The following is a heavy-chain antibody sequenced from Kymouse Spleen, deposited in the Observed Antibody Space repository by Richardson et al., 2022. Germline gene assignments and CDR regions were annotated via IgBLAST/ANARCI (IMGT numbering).Heavy chain of an antibody. V-gene: IGHV3-48*02. D-gene: IGHD6-6*01. CDR3: ARYSSSSHYYYYGMDV. J-gene: IGHJ6*02. CDR1: GFTFSSYS. CDR2: ISSSSSTI. Sequence: EVQLVESGGGLVQPGGSLRLSCAASGFTFSSYSMNWVRQAPGKGLEWVSYISSSSSTIYYADSVKGRFTISRDNAKNSLYLQMNSLRDEDTAVYYCARYSSSSHYYYYGMDVWGQGTTVTVSS.